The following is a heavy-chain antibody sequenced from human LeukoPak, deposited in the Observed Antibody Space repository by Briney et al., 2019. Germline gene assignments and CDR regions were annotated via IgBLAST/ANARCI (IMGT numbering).Heavy chain of an antibody. D-gene: IGHD4-23*01. CDR3: ARDKYGGNSNAFDI. Sequence: PGRSLRLSCAASGFTFSSYAMHWVRQAPGKGLVWVSRIATDGSSTTYADYVKGRFTISRDNAENTLYLQMNSLRAEDTAVYYCARDKYGGNSNAFDIWGQGTLVTVSS. CDR2: IATDGSST. V-gene: IGHV3-74*01. J-gene: IGHJ3*02. CDR1: GFTFSSYA.